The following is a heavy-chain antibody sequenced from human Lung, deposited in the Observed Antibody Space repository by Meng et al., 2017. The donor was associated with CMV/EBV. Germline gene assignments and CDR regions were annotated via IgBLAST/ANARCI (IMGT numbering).Heavy chain of an antibody. D-gene: IGHD4-11*01. Sequence: GGSXRLXCAASGFTFSSYEMNWVRQAPGKGLEWVSYISSSGSTIYYADSVKGRFTISRDNAKNSLYLQMNSLRAEDTAVYYCARDRTVTTSLHYYYYGMDVXGQGTTVTAP. CDR1: GFTFSSYE. CDR2: ISSSGSTI. J-gene: IGHJ6*02. CDR3: ARDRTVTTSLHYYYYGMDV. V-gene: IGHV3-48*03.